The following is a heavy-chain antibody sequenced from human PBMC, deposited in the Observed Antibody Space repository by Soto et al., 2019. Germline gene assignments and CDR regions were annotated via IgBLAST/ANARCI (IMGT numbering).Heavy chain of an antibody. V-gene: IGHV1-69*06. Sequence: QVQLVQSGAEVKKPGSSVKVSCKASGGTFSSYAISWVRQAPGQGLEWMGGIIPIFGTTNYAQKFQGRVTITADKSTSPACMELSSLRSEDTAVYYGSRDASESAGSALDYWGQGTLVTVSS. J-gene: IGHJ4*02. CDR1: GGTFSSYA. CDR2: IIPIFGTT. D-gene: IGHD3-10*01. CDR3: SRDASESAGSALDY.